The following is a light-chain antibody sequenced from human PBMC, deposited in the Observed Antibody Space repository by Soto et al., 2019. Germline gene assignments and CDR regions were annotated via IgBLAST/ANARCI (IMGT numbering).Light chain of an antibody. J-gene: IGLJ1*01. V-gene: IGLV1-40*01. Sequence: QSVLTQPPSVSGAPGQRVTISCTGSSSNIGAGYDVHWYQQVPGTAPKLLIYSNSNRPSGVPDRFSGSKSGTSASVAITGLQAEDEADYYCQSYDASLSAYVFGTGTKLT. CDR3: QSYDASLSAYV. CDR1: SSNIGAGYD. CDR2: SNS.